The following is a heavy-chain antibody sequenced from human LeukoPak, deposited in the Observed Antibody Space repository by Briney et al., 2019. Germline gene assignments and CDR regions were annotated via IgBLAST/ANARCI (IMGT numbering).Heavy chain of an antibody. D-gene: IGHD1-26*01. CDR3: ARGGSLGNY. Sequence: GGSLRLSCTASGFTFSNYAMNWVRQAPGKGLEWVSSIGGRGSDIYYGDSVKGRFTIFRDNAKNSVYLQMNSLRAEDTAVYYCARGGSLGNYWGQGTLVTVSS. J-gene: IGHJ4*02. CDR2: IGGRGSDI. CDR1: GFTFSNYA. V-gene: IGHV3-21*01.